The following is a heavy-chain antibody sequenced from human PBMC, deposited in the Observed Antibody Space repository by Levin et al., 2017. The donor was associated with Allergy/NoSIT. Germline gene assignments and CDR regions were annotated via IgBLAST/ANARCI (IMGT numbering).Heavy chain of an antibody. CDR2: IDPSDSYT. J-gene: IGHJ3*02. CDR1: GYSFTSYW. D-gene: IGHD1-1*01. V-gene: IGHV5-10-1*01. CDR3: ARHRNVEAFDS. Sequence: GESLKISCKGSGYSFTSYWISWVRQMPGKGLEWMGRIDPSDSYTNYSPSFQGHVTTSAEKSITTAYLQWSSLKASDTAMYYCARHRNVEAFDSWGQGTMVSVSS.